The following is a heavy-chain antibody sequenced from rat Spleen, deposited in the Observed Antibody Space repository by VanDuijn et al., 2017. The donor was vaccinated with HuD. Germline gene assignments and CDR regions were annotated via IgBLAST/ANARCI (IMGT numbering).Heavy chain of an antibody. Sequence: EVQLVESGGGLVQPGXXLKLSCXXXGFXXXDXXXAWXXXAPTKGLEWVATISYDGSSTYYRDSVKGRFTISRDNAKSTLYLQMNSLRSEDTATYYCARHRGMMVVITPFDYWGQGVMVTVSS. V-gene: IGHV5-29*01. CDR3: ARHRGMMVVITPFDY. CDR1: GFXXXDXX. J-gene: IGHJ2*01. D-gene: IGHD1-12*02. CDR2: ISYDGSST.